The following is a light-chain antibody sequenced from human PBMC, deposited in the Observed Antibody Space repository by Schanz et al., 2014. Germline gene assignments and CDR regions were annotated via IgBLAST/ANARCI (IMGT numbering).Light chain of an antibody. V-gene: IGKV1-12*01. CDR3: QQANSFPRT. Sequence: DIQMTQSPSSVSASVGDRVTITCRASQGISSWVAWYQQKPGKAPELLIYAASSLESGVPSRFSGSGSGNDFTLTISSLQPEDFATYYCQQANSFPRTFGQGTKVEIK. CDR1: QGISSW. CDR2: AAS. J-gene: IGKJ1*01.